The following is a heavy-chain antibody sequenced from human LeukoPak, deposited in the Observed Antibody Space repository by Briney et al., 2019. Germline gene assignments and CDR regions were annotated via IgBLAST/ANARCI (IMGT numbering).Heavy chain of an antibody. J-gene: IGHJ3*02. Sequence: PGGSLRLSCAASGFTFSSYSMNWVRQAPGKGLEWVSSISSSSSYIYYADSVKGRFTISRDNAKNSLYLQMNSLRAEDTAVYYCARDATRYSSSWYHDAFDIWGQGTMVTVSS. CDR1: GFTFSSYS. D-gene: IGHD6-13*01. CDR2: ISSSSSYI. CDR3: ARDATRYSSSWYHDAFDI. V-gene: IGHV3-21*01.